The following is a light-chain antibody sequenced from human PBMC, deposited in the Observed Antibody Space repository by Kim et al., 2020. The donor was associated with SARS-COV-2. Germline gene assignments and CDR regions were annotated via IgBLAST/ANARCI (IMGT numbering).Light chain of an antibody. Sequence: GDRATITCRASQDISNYLGWYQQKPGKAPKLLIYAASTLQSGVPSRFSGTGSGTDFTLTISSLQPEDVATYYCQQYYSYPSFGQGTKMEIK. CDR1: QDISNY. J-gene: IGKJ1*01. V-gene: IGKV1-27*01. CDR3: QQYYSYPS. CDR2: AAS.